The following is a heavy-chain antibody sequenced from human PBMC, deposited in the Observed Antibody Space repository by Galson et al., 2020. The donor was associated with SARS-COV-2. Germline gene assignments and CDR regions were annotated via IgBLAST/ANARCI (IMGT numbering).Heavy chain of an antibody. Sequence: ETSETLSLTCTVSGGSISSNNYYWAWIRQPPGKGLEWIGSIHYSGSTYYNPSLKSRVTISVYTSETQFSLKLTSVTAADTAAYYCAGPRLGEFLSWFDPWGQGSVVHVSS. D-gene: IGHD3-10*01. CDR2: IHYSGST. J-gene: IGHJ5*02. V-gene: IGHV4-39*01. CDR1: GGSISSNNYY. CDR3: AGPRLGEFLSWFDP.